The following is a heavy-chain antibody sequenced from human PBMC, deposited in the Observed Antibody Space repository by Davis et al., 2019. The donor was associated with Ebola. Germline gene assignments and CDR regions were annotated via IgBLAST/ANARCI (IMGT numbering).Heavy chain of an antibody. J-gene: IGHJ4*02. V-gene: IGHV3-33*01. CDR1: GFTFSSYG. D-gene: IGHD3-16*01. Sequence: PGGSLRLSCAASGFTFSSYGMHWVRQAPGKGLEWVAVIWYDGSNKYYADSVKGRFTISRDNSKNTLYLQMNSLRAEDTAVYYCARDYDYIWGSYHYPDYWGQGTLVTVSS. CDR3: ARDYDYIWGSYHYPDY. CDR2: IWYDGSNK.